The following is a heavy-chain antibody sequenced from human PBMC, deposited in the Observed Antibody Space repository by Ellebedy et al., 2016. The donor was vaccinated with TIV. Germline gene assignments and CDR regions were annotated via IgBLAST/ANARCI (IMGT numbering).Heavy chain of an antibody. V-gene: IGHV1-69*13. J-gene: IGHJ4*02. CDR3: AISPWVNYYDSSGPTIFDY. Sequence: SVKVSXXASGGTFSSYAISWVRQAPGQGLEWMGGIIPIFGTANYAQKFQGRVTITADESTSTAYMELSSLRSEDTAVYYCAISPWVNYYDSSGPTIFDYWGQGTLVTVSS. CDR1: GGTFSSYA. D-gene: IGHD3-22*01. CDR2: IIPIFGTA.